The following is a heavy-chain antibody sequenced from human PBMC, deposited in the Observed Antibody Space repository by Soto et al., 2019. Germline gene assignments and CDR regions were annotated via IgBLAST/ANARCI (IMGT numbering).Heavy chain of an antibody. J-gene: IGHJ4*02. CDR2: IYYSGST. Sequence: SETLSLTCTVSGGSISSYHWSWIRQPPGKGLEWIGYIYYSGSTYYNPSLKSRVTISVDTSKNQFPLKLSSVTAADTAVYYCAREPLTWGQGTLVTVSS. CDR3: AREPLT. V-gene: IGHV4-59*12. CDR1: GGSISSYH.